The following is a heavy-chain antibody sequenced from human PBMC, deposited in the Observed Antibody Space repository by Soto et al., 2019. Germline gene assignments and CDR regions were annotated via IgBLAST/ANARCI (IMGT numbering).Heavy chain of an antibody. CDR3: ARVPFYSSGLSVYFDY. Sequence: WGSLRLSCAASGFTFSSYSMNWVRQAPGKGLEWVSSISSSSSYIYYADSVKGRFTISRDNAKNSLYLQMNSLRAEDTAVYYCARVPFYSSGLSVYFDYWGQGTPVNVSS. CDR2: ISSSSSYI. V-gene: IGHV3-21*01. J-gene: IGHJ4*02. CDR1: GFTFSSYS. D-gene: IGHD6-19*01.